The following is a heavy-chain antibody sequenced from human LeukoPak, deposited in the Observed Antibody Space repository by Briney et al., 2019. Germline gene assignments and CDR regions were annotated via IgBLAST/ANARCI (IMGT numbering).Heavy chain of an antibody. CDR1: GFSFSSYA. D-gene: IGHD1-20*01. J-gene: IGHJ4*02. CDR2: IKQDGSEK. CDR3: ARGRITAILPIHNYFDY. V-gene: IGHV3-7*01. Sequence: GGSLRLSYAASGFSFSSYAMNWVRQAPGKGLEWVANIKQDGSEKYYVDSVKGRFTISRDNAKNSLYLQMNSLRAEDTAVYYCARGRITAILPIHNYFDYWGQGTLVTVSS.